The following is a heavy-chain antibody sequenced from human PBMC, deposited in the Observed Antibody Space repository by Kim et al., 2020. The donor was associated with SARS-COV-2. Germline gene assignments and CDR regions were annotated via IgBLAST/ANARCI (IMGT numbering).Heavy chain of an antibody. V-gene: IGHV4-31*03. CDR2: IYNSGHT. J-gene: IGHJ4*02. D-gene: IGHD3-22*01. CDR3: ARVGSSGYYSNYFDS. CDR1: SNAMRRGGFF. Sequence: SETLSLTCTVSSNAMRRGGFFWSWIRQHPGKGLDWIGSIYNSGHTYYNPSLKSRLTISIDTPQNQFSPNLSSVTAADTAIYYCARVGSSGYYSNYFDSWGQGTLVTVSS.